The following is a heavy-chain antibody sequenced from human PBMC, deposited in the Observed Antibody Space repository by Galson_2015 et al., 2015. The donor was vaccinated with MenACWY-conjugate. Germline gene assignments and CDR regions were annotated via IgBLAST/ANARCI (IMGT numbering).Heavy chain of an antibody. V-gene: IGHV4-39*01. Sequence: ETLSLTCTVSGGSISSSSYFWGWIRQPPGEGLEWIGTISYSGSTHYNPSLNNRVTVSADTSKNQFYLNVNSVTAADTALYYCARRSARLTLGAFDIWGQGTMVTVSS. CDR2: ISYSGST. J-gene: IGHJ3*02. CDR1: GGSISSSSYF. D-gene: IGHD4-23*01. CDR3: ARRSARLTLGAFDI.